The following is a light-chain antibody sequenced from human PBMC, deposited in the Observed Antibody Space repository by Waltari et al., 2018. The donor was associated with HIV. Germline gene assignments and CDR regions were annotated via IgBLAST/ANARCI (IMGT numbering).Light chain of an antibody. Sequence: SALTQPASVSGSPGQSVTISSTGLSRDPGVYKIHPWCQQSPGKAPQLIIYCIDRRPSTGSHRFSVSRSCDTASLTISGLQSGDEGDYYCCSYTASHSLIFGGGTKLTVL. CDR2: CID. CDR3: CSYTASHSLI. V-gene: IGLV2-23*02. CDR1: SRDPGVYKI. J-gene: IGLJ2*01.